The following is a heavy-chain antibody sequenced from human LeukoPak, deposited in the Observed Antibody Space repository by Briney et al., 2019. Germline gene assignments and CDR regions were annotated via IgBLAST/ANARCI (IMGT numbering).Heavy chain of an antibody. J-gene: IGHJ5*02. D-gene: IGHD6-13*01. CDR3: ARGDLAAAGNWFDP. CDR2: IYYSGST. Sequence: SETLSLTCTVSGGSISSYYWSWIRQPPGKGLEWFGYIYYSGSTNYNPSLKSRVTISVDTSTNQFSLKLSSVTAADTAVYYCARGDLAAAGNWFDPWGQGTLVTVSS. V-gene: IGHV4-59*01. CDR1: GGSISSYY.